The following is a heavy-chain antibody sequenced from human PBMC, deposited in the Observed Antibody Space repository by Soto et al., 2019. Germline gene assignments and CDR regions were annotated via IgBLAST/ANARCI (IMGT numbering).Heavy chain of an antibody. Sequence: PGESLKISCQTSGYNFTKYWISWVRQMPGKGLEWMEKIDPRDSYSNYSPSFRGQVTISVDKSISTAYLQWNSLKASDTAMYYCTRHRPAYAVDDYGMDVGGQETRVTVSS. CDR1: GYNFTKYW. CDR3: TRHRPAYAVDDYGMDV. J-gene: IGHJ6*02. V-gene: IGHV5-10-1*01. CDR2: IDPRDSYS. D-gene: IGHD2-8*01.